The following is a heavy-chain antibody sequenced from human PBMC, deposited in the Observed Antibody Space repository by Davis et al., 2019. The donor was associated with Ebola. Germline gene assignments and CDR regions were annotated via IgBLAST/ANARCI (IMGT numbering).Heavy chain of an antibody. Sequence: PGGSLRLSCTASGFTSSCCAMNWVRQAPGKGLEWVSGIGSSSNGRHYADSVKGRSTISRDDSKNTVYLQMNSLRAEDTAVYYCAKDLLWWSASDVWGQGTMVTVSS. CDR3: AKDLLWWSASDV. CDR2: IGSSSNGR. J-gene: IGHJ3*01. D-gene: IGHD2-21*01. V-gene: IGHV3-23*05. CDR1: GFTSSCCA.